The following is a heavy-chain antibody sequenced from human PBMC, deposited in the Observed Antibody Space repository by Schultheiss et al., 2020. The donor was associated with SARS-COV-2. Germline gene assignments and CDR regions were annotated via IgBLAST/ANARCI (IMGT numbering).Heavy chain of an antibody. Sequence: GGSLRLSCAASGFTLSTYAMHWVRQAPGKGLEWVAVISYDGSNKYYADSVKGRFTISRDNSKNTLYLQMNSLRAEDTAVYYCARDSLARDAFDIWGQGTMVTVSS. CDR3: ARDSLARDAFDI. CDR1: GFTLSTYA. CDR2: ISYDGSNK. V-gene: IGHV3-30-3*01. J-gene: IGHJ3*02.